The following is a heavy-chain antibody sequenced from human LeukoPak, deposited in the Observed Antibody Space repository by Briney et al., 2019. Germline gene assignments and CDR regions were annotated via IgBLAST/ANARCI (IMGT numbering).Heavy chain of an antibody. J-gene: IGHJ3*02. Sequence: PSETLSLTCTVSGGSISSSSYYWSWIRQPPGKGLEWIGYISYSGSTNYNPSLKSRVTISVDTSKNQFSLKLSSVTAADTAVYYCAREKVRSYDAFDIWGQGTMVTVSS. CDR1: GGSISSSSYY. D-gene: IGHD3-10*01. CDR2: ISYSGST. V-gene: IGHV4-61*01. CDR3: AREKVRSYDAFDI.